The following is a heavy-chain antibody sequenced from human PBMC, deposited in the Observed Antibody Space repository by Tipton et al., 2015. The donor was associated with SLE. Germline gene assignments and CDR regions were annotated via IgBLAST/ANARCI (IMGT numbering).Heavy chain of an antibody. CDR3: ARVVTGWGRLLKYFDY. Sequence: TLSLTCTVSGGSISSSNNYWDWIRQPPGKGLEWIGTIYYSGRTDYNPSLKSRVTMSVDTSMNQFSLKLNSVTAADTAVYYCARVVTGWGRLLKYFDYWGQGTLVTVSS. D-gene: IGHD2-15*01. J-gene: IGHJ4*02. CDR1: GGSISSSNNY. CDR2: IYYSGRT. V-gene: IGHV4-39*07.